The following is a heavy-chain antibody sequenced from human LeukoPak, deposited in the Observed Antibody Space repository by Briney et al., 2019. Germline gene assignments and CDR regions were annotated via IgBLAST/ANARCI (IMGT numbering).Heavy chain of an antibody. CDR1: GFTFSAYE. CDR2: ISATGSSI. V-gene: IGHV3-48*03. CDR3: AREDSSSLDY. J-gene: IGHJ4*02. D-gene: IGHD6-13*01. Sequence: GGSLRLSCTASGFTFSAYEMNWVRQAPGKGLEWVSSISATGSSIYYADSVKGRFSISRDNTKNSLFLQMNSLRAEDTAVYYCAREDSSSLDYWGQGALVTVSS.